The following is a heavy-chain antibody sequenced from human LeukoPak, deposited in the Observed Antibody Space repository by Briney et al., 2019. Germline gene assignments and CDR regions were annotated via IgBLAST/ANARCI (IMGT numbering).Heavy chain of an antibody. J-gene: IGHJ4*02. CDR2: IAFDDTDR. CDR3: ARDQSGALDY. CDR1: GFTVSSYG. Sequence: PGGSLRLSCAASGFTVSSYGMHWVRQAPGKGLEWVAAIAFDDTDRYYIDSVKGRFTISRDNAKNSLYLQMNSLRAEDTAVYYCARDQSGALDYWGQGTLVTVSS. V-gene: IGHV3-30*03.